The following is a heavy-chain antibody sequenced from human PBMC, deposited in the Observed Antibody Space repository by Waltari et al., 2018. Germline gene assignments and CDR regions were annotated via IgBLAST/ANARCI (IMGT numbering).Heavy chain of an antibody. J-gene: IGHJ3*01. V-gene: IGHV3-33*08. Sequence: QVQLVESGGGVVQPGRSLRLSCAASGFTFSSYGMHWVRQAQGKGLEWVAVIWYDGSNKYYADSVKGRFTISRDNSKNTLYLQMNSLRAEDTAMYYCASVYSSSSLPWGQGTMVTVSS. D-gene: IGHD6-6*01. CDR2: IWYDGSNK. CDR3: ASVYSSSSLP. CDR1: GFTFSSYG.